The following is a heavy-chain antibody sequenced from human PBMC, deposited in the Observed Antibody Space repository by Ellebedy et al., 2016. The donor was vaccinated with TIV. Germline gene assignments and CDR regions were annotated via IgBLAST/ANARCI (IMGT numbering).Heavy chain of an antibody. CDR3: ARESRRAYGPFDY. CDR2: IKQDGSEI. V-gene: IGHV3-7*03. Sequence: GESLKISCAASCFTFSSFWMTWVRQVPGKGLEWVANIKQDGSEIYYVDSVKGRFTISRDNAKNSLYLQMNSLRAEDTAVYYCARESRRAYGPFDYWGQGTLVTVSS. CDR1: CFTFSSFW. D-gene: IGHD3-16*01. J-gene: IGHJ4*02.